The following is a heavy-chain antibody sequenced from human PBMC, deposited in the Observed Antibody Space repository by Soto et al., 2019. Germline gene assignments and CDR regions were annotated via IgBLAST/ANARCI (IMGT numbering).Heavy chain of an antibody. CDR1: GYTFTSYG. D-gene: IGHD3-9*01. V-gene: IGHV1-18*01. CDR3: ARDERNYDILTGYSPTENWFDP. CDR2: ISAYNGNT. J-gene: IGHJ5*02. Sequence: ASVKVSCKASGYTFTSYGISWVRQAPGQGLEWMGWISAYNGNTNYAQKLQGRVTMTTDTSTSTAYMELRSLRSDDTAVYYCARDERNYDILTGYSPTENWFDPWGQGTLVTVSS.